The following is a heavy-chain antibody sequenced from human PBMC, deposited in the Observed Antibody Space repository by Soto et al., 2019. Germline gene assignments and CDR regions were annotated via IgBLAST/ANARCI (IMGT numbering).Heavy chain of an antibody. Sequence: QVQLVQSGAEVKNPGASVKVSCKTSGYTFTKYGVGWVRQAPGQGLEWMGWISGSSGNANYAEKVQGRITLTTDISTSTAYIELRSLRSDDTAVYYCAREMAVLGGEYDYWGQGTLVTVSS. CDR3: AREMAVLGGEYDY. CDR1: GYTFTKYG. D-gene: IGHD3-16*01. V-gene: IGHV1-18*01. J-gene: IGHJ4*02. CDR2: ISGSSGNA.